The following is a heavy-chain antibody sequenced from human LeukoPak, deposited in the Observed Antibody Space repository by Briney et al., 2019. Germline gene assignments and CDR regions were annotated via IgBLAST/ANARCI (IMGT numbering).Heavy chain of an antibody. Sequence: GGSLRLSCSASGFNFRDVWMSWVRQAPGKGLKWVGRSKSEAGGGTTDIAAPGQGRFTISRDDSKDTLSLQMNSLEIEDTAVYYCTAGGDGTYSSDYWGQGTLVTVSS. CDR1: GFNFRDVW. D-gene: IGHD1-26*01. J-gene: IGHJ4*02. CDR2: SKSEAGGGTT. V-gene: IGHV3-15*01. CDR3: TAGGDGTYSSDY.